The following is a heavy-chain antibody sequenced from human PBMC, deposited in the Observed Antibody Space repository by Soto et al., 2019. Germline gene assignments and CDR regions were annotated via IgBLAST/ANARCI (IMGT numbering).Heavy chain of an antibody. Sequence: EVQLLESGGGLVQPGGSLRLSCAASGFTFSSYAMSWVRQAPGKGLEWVSAISGSGGSTYYADSVNGQFTISRNNSKNTLYLQMNSMRAEDTAVYYCAKGARYFDWLGHWGQGTLVTVSS. V-gene: IGHV3-23*01. D-gene: IGHD3-9*01. CDR1: GFTFSSYA. J-gene: IGHJ4*02. CDR3: AKGARYFDWLGH. CDR2: ISGSGGST.